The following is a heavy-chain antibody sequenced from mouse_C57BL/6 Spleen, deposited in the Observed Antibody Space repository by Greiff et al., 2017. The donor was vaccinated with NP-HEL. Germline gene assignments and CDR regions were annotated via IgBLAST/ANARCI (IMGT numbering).Heavy chain of an antibody. CDR2: IDPSDSYT. D-gene: IGHD1-1*01. J-gene: IGHJ4*01. CDR1: GYTFTSYW. V-gene: IGHV1-69*01. CDR3: ARSGYYGSSYEAMDY. Sequence: VQLQESGAELVMPGASVKLSCKASGYTFTSYWMHWVKQRPGQGLEWIGEIDPSDSYTNYNQKFKGKSTLTVDKSSSTAYMQLSSLTSEDSAVYYGARSGYYGSSYEAMDYWGQGTSVTVSS.